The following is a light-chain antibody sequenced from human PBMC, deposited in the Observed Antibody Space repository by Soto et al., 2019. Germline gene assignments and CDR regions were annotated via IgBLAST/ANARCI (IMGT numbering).Light chain of an antibody. CDR2: AAS. CDR3: QQYRNSITLT. V-gene: IGKV3-20*01. J-gene: IGKJ1*01. CDR1: QSVTNNY. Sequence: EVVLTQSPGTVSLSPGERATLSCRASQSVTNNYLAWYQQKAGQAPRLLIYAASSRATGIPDRFSGSGSGREFILSNSRREPDDVSAYYCQQYRNSITLTFGQGTKVEIK.